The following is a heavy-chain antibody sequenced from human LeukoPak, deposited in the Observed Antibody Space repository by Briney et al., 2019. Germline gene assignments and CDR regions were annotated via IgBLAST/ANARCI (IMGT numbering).Heavy chain of an antibody. J-gene: IGHJ4*02. V-gene: IGHV4-39*01. CDR3: ARQPGYSYGVYYFDY. D-gene: IGHD5-18*01. Sequence: SETLSLTCTVSGDSISDSSYYWGWIRQPPGKGLQWIGSIYYSGSTYYNPSLKSRVTISVDTSKNQFSLKLSSVTAADTAVYYCARQPGYSYGVYYFDYWGQGTLVTVSS. CDR2: IYYSGST. CDR1: GDSISDSSYY.